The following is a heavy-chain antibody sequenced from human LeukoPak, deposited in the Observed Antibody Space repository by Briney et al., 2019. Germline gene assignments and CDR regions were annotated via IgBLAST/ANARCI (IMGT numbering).Heavy chain of an antibody. CDR2: ISGSGGST. J-gene: IGHJ4*02. Sequence: GGSLRLSCAASGFTFSSYAMSWVRQAPGKGLEWVSAISGSGGSTYYADSVKGRFTISRDNSKNTLYLQMNSLRAEDTAVYYCVKYAGLGYCSSTSCYNFDYWGQGTLVTVSS. CDR1: GFTFSSYA. V-gene: IGHV3-23*01. D-gene: IGHD2-2*01. CDR3: VKYAGLGYCSSTSCYNFDY.